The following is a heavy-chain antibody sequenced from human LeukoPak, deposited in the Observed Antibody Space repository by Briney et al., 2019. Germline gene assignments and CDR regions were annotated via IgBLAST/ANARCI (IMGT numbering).Heavy chain of an antibody. CDR3: ARDGSGSYYRGYYYYGMDV. Sequence: PSETLSLTCTVSGGSISSYYWSWIRQPPGKGLEWIGYIYYSGSTNYNPSLKSRVTISVDTSKNQFSLKLSSVTAADTAVYYCARDGSGSYYRGYYYYGMDVWGQGTTVTVSS. D-gene: IGHD3-10*01. CDR1: GGSISSYY. V-gene: IGHV4-59*12. CDR2: IYYSGST. J-gene: IGHJ6*02.